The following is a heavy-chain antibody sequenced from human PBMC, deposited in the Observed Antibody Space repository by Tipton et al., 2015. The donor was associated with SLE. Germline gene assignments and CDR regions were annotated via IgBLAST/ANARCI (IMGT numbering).Heavy chain of an antibody. CDR2: TYYRSKWYS. D-gene: IGHD2-2*01. CDR3: ARVWGTGSRGVDY. J-gene: IGHJ4*02. V-gene: IGHV6-1*01. Sequence: GLVKPSQTHSLTCAISGDSVSTNSAAWTWIRQSPSRGLEWLGRTYYRSKWYSDYAVSVKSRITINPDTSKNQFSLQLNSVTPEDTAVYYCARVWGTGSRGVDYWGQGTLVTVSS. CDR1: GDSVSTNSAA.